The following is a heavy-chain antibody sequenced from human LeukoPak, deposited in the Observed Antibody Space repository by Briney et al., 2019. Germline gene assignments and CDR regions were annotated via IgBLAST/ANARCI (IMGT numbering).Heavy chain of an antibody. CDR3: ANEDDSSGYYPEYFQH. CDR1: GFTFSSYG. V-gene: IGHV3-30*18. Sequence: PGRSLRLSCAASGFTFSSYGMHWVRQAPGKGLEWVAVISYDGSNKYYADSVKGRFTISRDNSKNTLYLQMNSLRAEDTAVYHCANEDDSSGYYPEYFQHWGQGTLVTVSS. D-gene: IGHD3-22*01. CDR2: ISYDGSNK. J-gene: IGHJ1*01.